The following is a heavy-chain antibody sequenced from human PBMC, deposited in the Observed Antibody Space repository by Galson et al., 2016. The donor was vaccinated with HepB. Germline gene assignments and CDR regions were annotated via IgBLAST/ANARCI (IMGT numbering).Heavy chain of an antibody. V-gene: IGHV3-21*01. CDR2: ISGRSTYI. J-gene: IGHJ3*02. CDR3: ARNLVDMATTRAFDI. D-gene: IGHD5-24*01. Sequence: SCAAPGLTFSSYSMNWVRQAPGKGLEWVSSISGRSTYIYYADSVRGRFAISRDNAKNSLYLQVSSLRVEDTAVYYCARNLVDMATTRAFDIWGQGTMVTVSS. CDR1: GLTFSSYS.